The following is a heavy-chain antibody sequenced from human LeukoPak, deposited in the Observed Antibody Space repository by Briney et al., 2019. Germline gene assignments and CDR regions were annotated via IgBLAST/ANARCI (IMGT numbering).Heavy chain of an antibody. J-gene: IGHJ4*02. CDR2: IYYSGST. CDR1: GGSISSGSYY. V-gene: IGHV4-39*01. CDR3: ARAQHFDY. Sequence: SETLSLTCTVSGGSISSGSYYWSWIRQPAGKGLEWIGSIYYSGSTYYNPSLKSRVTISVDTSKNQFSLKLSSVTAADTAVYYCARAQHFDYWGQGTLVTVSS.